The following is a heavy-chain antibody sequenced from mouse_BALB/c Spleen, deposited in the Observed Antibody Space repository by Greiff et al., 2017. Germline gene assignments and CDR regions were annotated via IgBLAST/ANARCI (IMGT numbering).Heavy chain of an antibody. CDR2: ISSGGSYT. CDR1: GFTFSSYA. D-gene: IGHD1-1*02. CDR3: ARDYGRDAMDY. Sequence: EVMLVESGGGLVKPGGSLKLSCAASGFTFSSYAMSWVRQSPEKRLEWVAEISSGGSYTYYPDTVTGRFTISRDNAKNTLYLEMSSLRSEDTAMYYCARDYGRDAMDYWGQGTSVTVSS. V-gene: IGHV5-9-4*01. J-gene: IGHJ4*01.